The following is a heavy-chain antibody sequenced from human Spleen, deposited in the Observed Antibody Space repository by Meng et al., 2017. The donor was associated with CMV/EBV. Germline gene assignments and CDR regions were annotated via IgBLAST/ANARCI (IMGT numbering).Heavy chain of an antibody. V-gene: IGHV3-74*01. CDR2: INSDGNIT. CDR1: GFTFSSYW. CDR3: ARVGLGFDI. J-gene: IGHJ3*02. Sequence: GESLKISCAASGFTFSSYWMHWVRQAPGKGLVWVSRINSDGNITNYADSVKGRFTISRDNAKNRLYLQMNSLRAEDTAVYYCARVGLGFDIWGQGTLVTVSS. D-gene: IGHD1-26*01.